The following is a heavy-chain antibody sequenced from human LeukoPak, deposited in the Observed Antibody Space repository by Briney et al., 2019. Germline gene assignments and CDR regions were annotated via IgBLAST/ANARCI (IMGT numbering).Heavy chain of an antibody. J-gene: IGHJ3*02. CDR2: IYYSGST. D-gene: IGHD6-25*01. Sequence: SETLSLTCTVSGGSISSGGSYWSWISQHPGKGLEWIGYIYYSGSTYYNPSLKSRVTISVDTSKNQFSLKLSSVTAADTAVYYCARGSGDQDAFDIWGQGTMVTVSS. V-gene: IGHV4-31*03. CDR3: ARGSGDQDAFDI. CDR1: GGSISSGGSY.